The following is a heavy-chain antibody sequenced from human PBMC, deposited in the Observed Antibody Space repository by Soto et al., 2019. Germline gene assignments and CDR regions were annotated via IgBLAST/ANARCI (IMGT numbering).Heavy chain of an antibody. CDR3: ARGDEYSGDGMDG. D-gene: IGHD3-10*01. CDR2: ILNDGSNR. Sequence: QVQLVESGGGVVQPGRSLRLSCAASEFTFSNYGMHWVRQAPGKGLVWVAVILNDGSNRYHADSVKDRFTISRDNSKNTLYLQMRSLRVEDTAVYYCARGDEYSGDGMDGSGPGTRVNVSP. CDR1: EFTFSNYG. V-gene: IGHV3-33*01. J-gene: IGHJ6*01.